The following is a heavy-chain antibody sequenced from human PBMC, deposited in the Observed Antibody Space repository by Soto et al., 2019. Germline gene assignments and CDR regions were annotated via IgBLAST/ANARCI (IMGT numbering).Heavy chain of an antibody. CDR3: AKDYPIVGATWGAFDI. CDR1: GFTFSSYA. CDR2: ISGSGGST. J-gene: IGHJ3*02. Sequence: GGSLRLSCAASGFTFSSYAMSWVRQAPGKGLELVSAISGSGGSTYYADSVKGRFTISRDNSKNTLYLQMNSLRAEDTAVYYCAKDYPIVGATWGAFDIWGQGTMVTVSS. V-gene: IGHV3-23*01. D-gene: IGHD1-26*01.